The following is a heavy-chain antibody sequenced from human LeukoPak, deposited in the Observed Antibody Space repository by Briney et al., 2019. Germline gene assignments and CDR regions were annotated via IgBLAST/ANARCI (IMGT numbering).Heavy chain of an antibody. CDR1: GFSFSDHY. V-gene: IGHV3-11*01. CDR3: VRSTVTAAGALDY. Sequence: GGSLRLSCVASGFSFSDHYMTWIRQAPGKGLEWVSYISGTGSRTYYGDAGKGRFTISRDNAKRLVDLQMNSLRADDTAIYYCVRSTVTAAGALDYWGQGILVTVSS. CDR2: ISGTGSRT. J-gene: IGHJ4*02. D-gene: IGHD6-25*01.